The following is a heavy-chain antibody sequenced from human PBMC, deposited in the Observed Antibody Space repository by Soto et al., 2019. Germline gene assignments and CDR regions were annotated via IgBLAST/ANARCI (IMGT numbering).Heavy chain of an antibody. Sequence: QVQLVQSGAEVKKPGASVKVSCKASGYPFTTYDISWVRQAAGQGLEWMGWINLNSGHTDYAQRFRGRVTMTRNTSITPAYMELTSLSSEDTAVYYCARGRGWRDYWGQGTLVTVSS. CDR1: GYPFTTYD. V-gene: IGHV1-8*01. CDR3: ARGRGWRDY. D-gene: IGHD6-19*01. CDR2: INLNSGHT. J-gene: IGHJ4*02.